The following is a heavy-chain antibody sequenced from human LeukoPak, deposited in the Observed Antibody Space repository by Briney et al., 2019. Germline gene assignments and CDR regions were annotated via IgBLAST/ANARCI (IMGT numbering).Heavy chain of an antibody. CDR2: VYYSGST. Sequence: SETLSLTCTVSGGSISSGGYYWSWIRQHPGKGLEWIGYVYYSGSTYYNPSLKSRVTITVDTSKNQFSLKLSSVTAADTAVYYCAREWSYNWFDPWGQGTLVTVSS. V-gene: IGHV4-31*03. D-gene: IGHD2-15*01. J-gene: IGHJ5*02. CDR3: AREWSYNWFDP. CDR1: GGSISSGGYY.